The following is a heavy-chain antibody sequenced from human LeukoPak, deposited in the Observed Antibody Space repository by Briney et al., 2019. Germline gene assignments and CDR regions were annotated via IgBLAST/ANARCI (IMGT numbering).Heavy chain of an antibody. D-gene: IGHD5-18*01. Sequence: ASVKVSCKAPGYTFTSYGISWVRQAPGQGLEWMGWISAYNGNTNYAQKLQGRVTMTTDTSTSTAYMELRSLRSDDTAVYYCARRGYSYGLVSYFDYWGQGTLVTVSS. CDR1: GYTFTSYG. CDR3: ARRGYSYGLVSYFDY. V-gene: IGHV1-18*01. J-gene: IGHJ4*02. CDR2: ISAYNGNT.